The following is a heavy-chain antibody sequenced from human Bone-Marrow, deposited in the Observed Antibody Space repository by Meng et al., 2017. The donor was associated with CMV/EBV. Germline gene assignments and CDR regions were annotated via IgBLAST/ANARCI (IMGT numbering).Heavy chain of an antibody. CDR2: IYGSGST. J-gene: IGHJ4*02. D-gene: IGHD6-19*01. CDR1: GGSFSDYY. Sequence: GSLRLSCSVSGGSFSDYYWTWIRQPPGKGLEWIGYIYGSGSTNYNPSLKSRVTISVDTSNRHFSLKLSSVTATDTAVYYCAREQWLAHCFDYWGQGALVTASS. CDR3: AREQWLAHCFDY. V-gene: IGHV4-59*01.